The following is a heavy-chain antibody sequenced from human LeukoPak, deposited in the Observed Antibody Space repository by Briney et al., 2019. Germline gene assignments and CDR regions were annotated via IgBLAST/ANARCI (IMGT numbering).Heavy chain of an antibody. Sequence: HPGGSLRLSCAASGFTFSTYSMNWVRQAPGKGLEWVSYISSSSSTIYYADSVKGRFTISRDNSKNTLYLQMNSLRAEDTAVYYCASDRSGSYLNWFDPWGQGTLVTVSS. CDR1: GFTFSTYS. J-gene: IGHJ5*02. D-gene: IGHD1-26*01. V-gene: IGHV3-48*01. CDR3: ASDRSGSYLNWFDP. CDR2: ISSSSSTI.